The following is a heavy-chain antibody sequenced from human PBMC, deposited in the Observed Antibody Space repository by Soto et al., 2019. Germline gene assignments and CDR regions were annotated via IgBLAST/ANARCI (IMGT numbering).Heavy chain of an antibody. CDR3: AKGRYYYDSSGYLDY. J-gene: IGHJ4*02. CDR2: ISGSGGST. CDR1: GFTFSSYA. V-gene: IGHV3-23*01. Sequence: GGSLRLSCAASGFTFSSYAMSWVRQAPGKGLEWVSAISGSGGSTYYADSVKGRFTISRDNSKNTLYLQMNSLRAEDTAVYYCAKGRYYYDSSGYLDYWGQGTLVTVSS. D-gene: IGHD3-22*01.